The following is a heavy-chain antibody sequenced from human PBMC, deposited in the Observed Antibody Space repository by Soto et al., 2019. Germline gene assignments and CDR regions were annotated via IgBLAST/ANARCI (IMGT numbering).Heavy chain of an antibody. CDR3: ARVTHYHDYPPSYYYYGMDV. CDR1: GGTFSSYA. J-gene: IGHJ6*02. D-gene: IGHD4-17*01. CDR2: IIPIFGTA. Sequence: QVQLVQSGAEVKKPGSSVKVSCKASGGTFSSYAISWVRQAPGQGLEWMGGIIPIFGTANYAQKFQVRATITADKATRPDYMELSRLRSEDTAVYYCARVTHYHDYPPSYYYYGMDVWGQGTTVTVAS. V-gene: IGHV1-69*06.